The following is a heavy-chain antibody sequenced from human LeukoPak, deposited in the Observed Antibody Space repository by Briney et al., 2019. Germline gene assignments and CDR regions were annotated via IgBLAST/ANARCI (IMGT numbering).Heavy chain of an antibody. J-gene: IGHJ4*02. CDR2: ISSSSSYI. CDR3: AREFIAVACTDY. D-gene: IGHD6-19*01. Sequence: GGSLRLSCAASGFTFSSYSMNWVRQATGKGLEWVSSISSSSSYIYYADSVKGRFTISRDNAKNSLYLQMNSLRAKDTAVYYCAREFIAVACTDYWGQGILVTVSS. V-gene: IGHV3-21*01. CDR1: GFTFSSYS.